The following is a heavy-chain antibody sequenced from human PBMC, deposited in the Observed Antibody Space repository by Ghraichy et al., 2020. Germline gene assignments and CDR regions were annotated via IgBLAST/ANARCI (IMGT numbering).Heavy chain of an antibody. CDR1: GFTFSSYS. J-gene: IGHJ6*03. CDR3: ARDPYYYDSSGYYRYYYYYMDV. V-gene: IGHV3-21*01. D-gene: IGHD3-22*01. Sequence: GGSLRLSCAASGFTFSSYSMNWVRQAPGKGLEWVSSISSSSSYIYYADSVKGRFTISRDNAKNSLYLQMNSLRAEDTAVYYCARDPYYYDSSGYYRYYYYYMDVWGKGTTVTVSS. CDR2: ISSSSSYI.